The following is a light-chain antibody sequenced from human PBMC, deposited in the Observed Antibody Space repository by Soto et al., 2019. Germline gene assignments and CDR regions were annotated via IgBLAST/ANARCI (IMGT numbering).Light chain of an antibody. Sequence: QSVLTQPPSASGTPGQRVTISCSGSSSNVGSNTVSWYQQLPGTAPKVLIYSDDQRPSGVPDRFSGSKSGTSASLAITGLQAEDEATYYCQSYDSGLPWVFGGGTKVTVL. CDR3: QSYDSGLPWV. CDR1: SSNVGSNT. CDR2: SDD. V-gene: IGLV1-44*01. J-gene: IGLJ3*02.